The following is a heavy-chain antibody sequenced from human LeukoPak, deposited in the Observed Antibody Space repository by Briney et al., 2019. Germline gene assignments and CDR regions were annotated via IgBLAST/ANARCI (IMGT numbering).Heavy chain of an antibody. J-gene: IGHJ4*02. D-gene: IGHD3-3*01. CDR3: ATGGRSGVALEQ. CDR2: IYSGGTT. CDR1: GFIASSNY. V-gene: IGHV3-53*01. Sequence: GGSLRLSCVVSGFIASSNYMSWVRQAPGKGLEWISLIYSGGTTHYADSVMGRFTISRDNSKATLFLQMNSLKAEDTAVYYCATGGRSGVALEQWGQGTLVTVSS.